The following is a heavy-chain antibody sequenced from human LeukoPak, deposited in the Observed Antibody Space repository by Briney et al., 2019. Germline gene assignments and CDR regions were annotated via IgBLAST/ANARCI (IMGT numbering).Heavy chain of an antibody. J-gene: IGHJ2*01. CDR2: IYTSGST. CDR1: GGSISSYY. V-gene: IGHV4-4*07. CDR3: ARDGRDGYKGTSGYFDL. D-gene: IGHD5-24*01. Sequence: SETLSLTCTVSGGSISSYYWSWIRQPAGKGLEWIGRIYTSGSTNYNPSLKSRVTMSVDTSKNQFSLKLSSVTAADTAVYYCARDGRDGYKGTSGYFDLWGRGTLVTVSS.